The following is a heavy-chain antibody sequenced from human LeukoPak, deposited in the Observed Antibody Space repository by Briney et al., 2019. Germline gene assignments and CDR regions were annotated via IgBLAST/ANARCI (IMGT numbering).Heavy chain of an antibody. D-gene: IGHD5-24*01. J-gene: IGHJ4*02. V-gene: IGHV3-48*03. CDR3: ARGALEMATITSPYYFDY. Sequence: GGSLRLSCAASGFTFSSYEMNWVRQAPGKGLEWVSYISSSGSTIYYADSVKGRFTISRDNAKNSLYLQMNSLRAEDTGVYYCARGALEMATITSPYYFDYWGQGTLVTVSS. CDR1: GFTFSSYE. CDR2: ISSSGSTI.